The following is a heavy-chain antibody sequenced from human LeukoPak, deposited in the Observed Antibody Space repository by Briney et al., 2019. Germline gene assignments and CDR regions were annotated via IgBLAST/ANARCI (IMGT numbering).Heavy chain of an antibody. CDR1: SGSFSAYY. D-gene: IGHD6-19*01. CDR2: IHHSGST. CDR3: ARGKRIYGTVAVAGHHYFDC. J-gene: IGHJ4*02. Sequence: SETLSLTCAVYSGSFSAYYWSWIRQPPGKGLAWIGEIHHSGSTNYNPSLKSRVTISVDTSKNQFSLKLNSLTAADTAVYYCARGKRIYGTVAVAGHHYFDCWGQGTLVTVSS. V-gene: IGHV4-34*01.